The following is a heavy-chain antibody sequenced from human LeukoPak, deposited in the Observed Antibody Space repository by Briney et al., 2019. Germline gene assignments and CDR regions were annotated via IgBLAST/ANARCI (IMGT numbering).Heavy chain of an antibody. J-gene: IGHJ4*02. CDR1: GFMFDDYA. CDR3: AREQFSHTSNYFDN. Sequence: GGSLRLSCAASGFMFDDYAMHWVRQVPGRGLEWVSLISGDGVSLFYADSVRGRFTISRDNNNNSLSLQMHSLTAEDTAFYYCAREQFSHTSNYFDNWGQGILVTVSS. CDR2: ISGDGVSL. D-gene: IGHD5-24*01. V-gene: IGHV3-43*02.